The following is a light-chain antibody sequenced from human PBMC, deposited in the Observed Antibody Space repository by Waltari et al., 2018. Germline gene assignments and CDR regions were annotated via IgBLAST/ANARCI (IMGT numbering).Light chain of an antibody. CDR2: DTS. J-gene: IGKJ1*01. CDR3: QEYVNLPAT. Sequence: SCRASQSVRRSLTWYQQKPGQAPRPLIYDTSTRATGIPDRFSGSGSGTDFSLTISRLEPEDFAVYYCQEYVNLPATFGQGTKVEIK. V-gene: IGKV3-20*01. CDR1: QSVRRS.